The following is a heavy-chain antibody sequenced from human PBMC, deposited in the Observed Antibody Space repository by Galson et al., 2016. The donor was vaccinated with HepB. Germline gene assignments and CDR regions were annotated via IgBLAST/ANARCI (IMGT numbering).Heavy chain of an antibody. D-gene: IGHD3-16*01. V-gene: IGHV4-39*01. CDR1: GDSISSRAYH. J-gene: IGHJ4*02. Sequence: ETLSLTCSVSGDSISSRAYHWGWIRQPPGKGLEWIGSIYYIGTTYYNPSLKSRVPISVDTSKSQFSLTLNSMTAADTAVYSFARQTYYDYVWGSYNSFDFWGQGTVVTFSS. CDR3: ARQTYYDYVWGSYNSFDF. CDR2: IYYIGTT.